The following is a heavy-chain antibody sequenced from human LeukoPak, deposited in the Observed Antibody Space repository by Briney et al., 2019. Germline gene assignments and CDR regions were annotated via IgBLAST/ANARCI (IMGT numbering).Heavy chain of an antibody. D-gene: IGHD3-10*01. V-gene: IGHV3-30*04. Sequence: PGRSLRLSCAASGFTFSSYAMHWVRQAPGKGLEWVALISFDGSDKYYADSVKGRCTISRDNSKNTLYLQMNSLRAEDTAVYYCARERITMVRGGYMDVWGKGTTVTISS. CDR1: GFTFSSYA. CDR2: ISFDGSDK. J-gene: IGHJ6*03. CDR3: ARERITMVRGGYMDV.